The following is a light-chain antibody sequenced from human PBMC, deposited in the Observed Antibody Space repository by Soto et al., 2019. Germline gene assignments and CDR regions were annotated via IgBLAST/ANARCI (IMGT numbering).Light chain of an antibody. CDR1: SRDVAVYSY. CDR3: SSFTISSTWV. J-gene: IGLJ3*02. Sequence: QSALTQPRSVSGSPGQSVTVSCTGTSRDVAVYSYVSWFQQHPGKAPKLIIYEVSYRPSGVSDRFSGSKSDNTASLTISGLQTDDEADYYCSSFTISSTWVFGGGTKVTLL. CDR2: EVS. V-gene: IGLV2-14*01.